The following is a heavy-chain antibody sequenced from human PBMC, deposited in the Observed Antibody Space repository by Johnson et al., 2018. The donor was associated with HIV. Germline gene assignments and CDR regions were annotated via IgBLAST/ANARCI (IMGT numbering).Heavy chain of an antibody. CDR2: IYSGGST. Sequence: VQLVESGGDLVQPGGSLRLSCAASGFTVSSNYMSWVRQAPGKGLEWVSVIYSGGSTYYADSVKGRFTISRDNSKNTLYLQMNSLRAEDTAVYYCAKVGLYSGYEYDAFDIWGQGTMVTVSS. CDR1: GFTVSSNY. CDR3: AKVGLYSGYEYDAFDI. J-gene: IGHJ3*02. V-gene: IGHV3-66*02. D-gene: IGHD5-12*01.